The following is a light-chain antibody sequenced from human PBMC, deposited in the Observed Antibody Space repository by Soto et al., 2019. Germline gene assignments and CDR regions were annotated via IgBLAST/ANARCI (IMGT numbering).Light chain of an antibody. CDR1: QSVSSSY. CDR3: QQYGSSLFT. V-gene: IGKV3-20*01. Sequence: EGVLTQSPGTLSLSPGERATLSCRASQSVSSSYLAWYQQKPGQAPRLLIYGASSRATGIPDRFSGSGSGTDFTLTISRLEPEDFAVYYCQQYGSSLFTFGPGTKVDIK. CDR2: GAS. J-gene: IGKJ3*01.